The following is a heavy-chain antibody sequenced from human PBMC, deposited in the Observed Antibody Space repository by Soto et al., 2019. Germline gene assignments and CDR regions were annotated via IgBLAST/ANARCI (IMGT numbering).Heavy chain of an antibody. CDR2: INHSGST. CDR1: GGSFSDYY. Sequence: QVLLQQWGAGLLKPSETLSLTCAVYGGSFSDYYWSWIRQPPGKGVEWIGEINHSGSTHYNPSLSSRVTISVDPSKSQFSRRLRSVTAADTAVYYCARTSRFAYWGQGTLVTVSS. CDR3: ARTSRFAY. V-gene: IGHV4-34*01. D-gene: IGHD6-6*01. J-gene: IGHJ4*02.